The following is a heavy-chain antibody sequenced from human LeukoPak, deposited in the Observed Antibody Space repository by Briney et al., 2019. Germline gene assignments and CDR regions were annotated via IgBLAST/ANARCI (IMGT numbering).Heavy chain of an antibody. Sequence: GGSLRPSCAASGFTSSSYAMHWVRQPPGKGLEYVSGISSNGGSTYYANSVKGRFTISRDNSKNTVYLQMGSLRAEDMAVYYCARGNTLAGYSRYWGQGTLVTVSS. V-gene: IGHV3-64*01. CDR1: GFTSSSYA. D-gene: IGHD3-9*01. CDR3: ARGNTLAGYSRY. J-gene: IGHJ4*02. CDR2: ISSNGGST.